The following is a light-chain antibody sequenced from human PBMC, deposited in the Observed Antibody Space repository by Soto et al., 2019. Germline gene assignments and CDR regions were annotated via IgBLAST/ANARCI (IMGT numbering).Light chain of an antibody. Sequence: QSVLSQPPSASGTPGQRVTISCSGSISNVGSNYVYWYQQLPGTAPKLLIYRDNQRLSGVPDRCSASKSGTSAYLAISGLRSEDEAVYYCAACDDTLSGDWVFGGGTKLTVL. V-gene: IGLV1-47*01. CDR3: AACDDTLSGDWV. J-gene: IGLJ3*02. CDR1: ISNVGSNY. CDR2: RDN.